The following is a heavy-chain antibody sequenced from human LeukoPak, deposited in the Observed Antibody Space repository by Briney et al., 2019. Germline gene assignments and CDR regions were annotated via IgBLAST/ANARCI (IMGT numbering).Heavy chain of an antibody. CDR1: GESFSAYF. D-gene: IGHD2-8*02. J-gene: IGHJ4*02. CDR2: INHCGSS. V-gene: IGHV4-34*01. Sequence: SETLSLTCAVSGESFSAYFWNWIRQAPGKPLEYIGEINHCGSSHYNPSLKTRVTLSVDTSKNQFSLKLTSVTAADTAVYFCARGSSFDGYCSTGACDAGYYDSWGQGTPVSVSS. CDR3: ARGSSFDGYCSTGACDAGYYDS.